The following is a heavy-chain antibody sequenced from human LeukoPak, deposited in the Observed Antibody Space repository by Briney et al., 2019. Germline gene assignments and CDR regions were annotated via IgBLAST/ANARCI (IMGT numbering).Heavy chain of an antibody. CDR1: GFTFSDYY. V-gene: IGHV3-11*04. CDR3: ARDLPVGYYYDSSGYYGIDY. Sequence: GGSLRLSCAASGFTFSDYYMSWIRQAPGKGLEWVSYISSSGSTIYYADSVKGRFTISRDNAKNTPYLQMNSLRAEDTAVYYCARDLPVGYYYDSSGYYGIDYWGQGTLVTVSS. J-gene: IGHJ4*02. CDR2: ISSSGSTI. D-gene: IGHD3-22*01.